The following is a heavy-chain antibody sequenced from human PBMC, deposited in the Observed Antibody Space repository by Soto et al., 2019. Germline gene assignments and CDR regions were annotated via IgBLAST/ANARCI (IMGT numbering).Heavy chain of an antibody. CDR3: VRQPLANLALYGMDV. Sequence: PSQTLSLTCAISGDSVSANNAAWNRIRQSPSRGLEWLGRTYFRSKWNYDYAESVKSRLTITPDTTNNQISLQLNSVIPEDAAAYYCVRQPLANLALYGMDVWGQGTTVTVSS. D-gene: IGHD6-6*01. CDR2: TYFRSKWNY. CDR1: GDSVSANNAA. V-gene: IGHV6-1*01. J-gene: IGHJ6*02.